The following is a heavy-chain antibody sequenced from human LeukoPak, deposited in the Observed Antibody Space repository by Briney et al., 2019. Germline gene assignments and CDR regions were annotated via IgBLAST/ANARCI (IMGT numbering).Heavy chain of an antibody. D-gene: IGHD3-22*01. CDR2: INHSGST. J-gene: IGHJ2*01. CDR3: ARGLPYYYDSSGARRSWYFDL. Sequence: PSETLSLTCAVYGGSFSGYYWSWIRQPPGKGLEWIGEINHSGSTNYNPSLKSRVTISVDTSKNQFSLKLSSVTAADTAVYYCARGLPYYYDSSGARRSWYFDLWGRGTLVTVSS. V-gene: IGHV4-34*01. CDR1: GGSFSGYY.